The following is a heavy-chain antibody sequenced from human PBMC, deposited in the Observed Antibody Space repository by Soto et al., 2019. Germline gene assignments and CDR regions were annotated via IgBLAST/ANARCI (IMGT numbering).Heavy chain of an antibody. V-gene: IGHV6-1*01. D-gene: IGHD1-1*01. CDR1: GDSVSSNSAT. CDR2: TYYRSKWYN. J-gene: IGHJ5*02. CDR3: GRAHLGTDRYILEPFDT. Sequence: SETLSLTCAISGDSVSSNSATWNWIRQSPSRGLEWLGRTYYRSKWYNDYAISVKSRITINPDTSKNQFSLQLNSVIPEDTAVYYCGRAHLGTDRYILEPFDTWGQGTLVTVSS.